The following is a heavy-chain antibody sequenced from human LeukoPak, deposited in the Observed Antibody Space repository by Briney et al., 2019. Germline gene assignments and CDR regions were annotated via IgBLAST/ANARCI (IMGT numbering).Heavy chain of an antibody. J-gene: IGHJ4*02. CDR1: GGSISSSSYY. D-gene: IGHD6-19*01. Sequence: PSETLSLTCTVSGGSISSSSYYWGWIRQPPGKGLEWIGSIYYSGSTNYNPSLKSRVTISVDTSKNQFSLKLSSVTAADTAVYYCASQAVAGVDYWGQGTLVTVSS. CDR2: IYYSGST. CDR3: ASQAVAGVDY. V-gene: IGHV4-39*07.